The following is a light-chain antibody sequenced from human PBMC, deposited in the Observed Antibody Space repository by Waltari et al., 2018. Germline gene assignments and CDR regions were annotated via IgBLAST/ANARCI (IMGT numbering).Light chain of an antibody. J-gene: IGKJ4*01. CDR2: CAS. CDR1: QTSLHSSKHKDY. Sequence: DIVMTQSPASLAVSLGESATIHCTSSQTSLHSSKHKDYLGWFQQKPGQPPKLLISCASTRESGVPDRVRGSGSGTDFTLTISSLQPEDVAVYYCQQYFTTPVTFGGGTKVEIK. CDR3: QQYFTTPVT. V-gene: IGKV4-1*01.